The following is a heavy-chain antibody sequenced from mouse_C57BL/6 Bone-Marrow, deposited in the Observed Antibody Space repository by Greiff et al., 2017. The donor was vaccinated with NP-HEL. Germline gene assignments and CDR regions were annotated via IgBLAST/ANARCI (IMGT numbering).Heavy chain of an antibody. CDR2: INPNYGTT. J-gene: IGHJ4*01. D-gene: IGHD2-1*01. Sequence: VQLQQAGPELVKPGASVKIACKASGYSFTDYNMNWVKQSNGKSLEWIGVINPNYGTTSYNQKFEGKATLTVDQSSSTAYMQLNSLTSEDSAVYYCAIYGNYDYYAMDYWGQGTSVTVSS. CDR3: AIYGNYDYYAMDY. V-gene: IGHV1-39*01. CDR1: GYSFTDYN.